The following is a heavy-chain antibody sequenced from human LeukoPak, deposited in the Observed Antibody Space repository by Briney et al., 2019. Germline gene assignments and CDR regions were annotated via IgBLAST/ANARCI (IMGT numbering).Heavy chain of an antibody. V-gene: IGHV4-34*01. CDR2: INHSGST. Sequence: SETLSLTCAVYGGSFSGYYWSWIRQPPGKGLEWIGEINHSGSTNYNPSLKSRVTISVDMSKNQFSLKLSSVTAADTAVYYCARGQLGIDYWGQGTLVTVSS. J-gene: IGHJ4*02. CDR1: GGSFSGYY. CDR3: ARGQLGIDY. D-gene: IGHD1-1*01.